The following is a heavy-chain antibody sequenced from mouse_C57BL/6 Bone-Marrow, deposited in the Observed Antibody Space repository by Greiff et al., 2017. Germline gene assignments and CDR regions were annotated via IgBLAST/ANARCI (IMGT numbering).Heavy chain of an antibody. J-gene: IGHJ1*03. D-gene: IGHD1-1*01. Sequence: VQLQESGPELVKPGASVKISCKASGYAFSSSWMNWVKQRPGKGLEWIGRIYPGDGDTNYNGKFKGKATLTAVTSASTAYMELSSLTNEDSAVYYCTRSTTVVAEDWYFDVWGTGTTVTVSS. CDR1: GYAFSSSW. CDR3: TRSTTVVAEDWYFDV. CDR2: IYPGDGDT. V-gene: IGHV1-82*01.